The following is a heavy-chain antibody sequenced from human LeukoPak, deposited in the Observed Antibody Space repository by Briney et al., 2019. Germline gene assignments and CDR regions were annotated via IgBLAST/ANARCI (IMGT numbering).Heavy chain of an antibody. J-gene: IGHJ4*02. CDR3: ARDPGVAGSTFDF. CDR2: INPSGGST. Sequence: ASVKVSCKASGYTFTSYYMHWVRQAPGQGLEWMGIINPSGGSTSSAQKFQGRVTMTRDTSTSTVYMELSSLRSEDTAVYYCARDPGVAGSTFDFWGQGTMVTVSS. D-gene: IGHD6-19*01. V-gene: IGHV1-46*01. CDR1: GYTFTSYY.